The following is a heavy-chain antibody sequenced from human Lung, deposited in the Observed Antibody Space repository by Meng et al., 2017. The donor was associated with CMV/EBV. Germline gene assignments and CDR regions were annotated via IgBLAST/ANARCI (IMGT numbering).Heavy chain of an antibody. D-gene: IGHD2-21*02. CDR2: ISQDGSEI. V-gene: IGHV3-7*01. J-gene: IGHJ5*02. CDR1: GFSSSAKW. Sequence: GGSLRPXCPAYGFSSSAKWMGWLRPTPGKGLDWVAYISQDGSEIYYVDSVKGRFTISRDNAKNSLFLQVHNLRAEDTAVYHCARDKGDFTIWFDPWGQGNXV. CDR3: ARDKGDFTIWFDP.